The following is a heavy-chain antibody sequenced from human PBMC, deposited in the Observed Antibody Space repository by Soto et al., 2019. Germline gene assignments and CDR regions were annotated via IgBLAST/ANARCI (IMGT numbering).Heavy chain of an antibody. CDR2: ISGSGGST. Sequence: GGSLRLSCAASGFTFSSYAMSWVRQAPGKGLEWVSAISGSGGSTYYADSVKGRFTISRDNSKNTLYLQMNSLRAEDTAVYYCANGVRTEDFWGNFDYWGQGTLVTVSS. J-gene: IGHJ4*02. CDR1: GFTFSSYA. D-gene: IGHD3-3*01. CDR3: ANGVRTEDFWGNFDY. V-gene: IGHV3-23*01.